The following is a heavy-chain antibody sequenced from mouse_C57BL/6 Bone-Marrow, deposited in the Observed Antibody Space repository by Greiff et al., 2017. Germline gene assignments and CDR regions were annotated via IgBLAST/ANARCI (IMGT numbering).Heavy chain of an antibody. Sequence: VQLQESGPELVKPGASVKISCKASGYAFSSSWMNWVKQRPGKGLEWIGRIYPGDGDTNYNGKFKGKATLTADKSSSTAYLQLSSLTSEDSAVYFCASYGRAWFAFGGQGTLVTVSA. CDR2: IYPGDGDT. CDR3: ASYGRAWFAF. D-gene: IGHD1-1*01. J-gene: IGHJ3*01. V-gene: IGHV1-82*01. CDR1: GYAFSSSW.